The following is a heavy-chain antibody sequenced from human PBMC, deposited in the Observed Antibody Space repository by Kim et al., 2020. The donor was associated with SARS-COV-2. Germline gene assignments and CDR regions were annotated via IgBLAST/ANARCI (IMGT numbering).Heavy chain of an antibody. V-gene: IGHV3-53*01. Sequence: GGSLRLSCAASGFTVSTNYMTWVRQAPGRGLEWVSVIYKNASTYYADSVKGRFSISRDNSKNTVYLQMNSLRGEDTAVSFFARDGYWSVFDCRGQGTLAT. J-gene: IGHJ4*02. CDR2: IYKNAST. CDR3: ARDGYWSVFDC. D-gene: IGHD2-15*01. CDR1: GFTVSTNY.